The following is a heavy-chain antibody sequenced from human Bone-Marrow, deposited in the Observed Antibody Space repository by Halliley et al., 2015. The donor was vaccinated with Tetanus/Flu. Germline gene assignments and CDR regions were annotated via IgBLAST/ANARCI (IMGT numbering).Heavy chain of an antibody. D-gene: IGHD3-22*01. J-gene: IGHJ4*02. Sequence: TFYADPVKGRFTIPRDNSKNTLYLQMNSLRAEDTAVYYCAKAGRQVTMIVRVVSTLGVDCWGQGTLVTVSS. V-gene: IGHV3-23*01. CDR3: AKAGRQVTMIVRVVSTLGVDC. CDR2: T.